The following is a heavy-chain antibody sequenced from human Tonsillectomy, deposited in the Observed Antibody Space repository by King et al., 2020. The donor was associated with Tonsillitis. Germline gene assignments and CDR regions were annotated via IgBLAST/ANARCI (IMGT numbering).Heavy chain of an antibody. CDR2: ISCDGSNK. CDR3: ARAYYYDTSRTPDY. D-gene: IGHD3-22*01. V-gene: IGHV3-33*05. J-gene: IGHJ4*02. CDR1: GFTFSTYG. Sequence: VQLVESGGGVVQPGRSLRLSCAASGFTFSTYGIHWVRQAPGKGLEWVALISCDGSNKYYADPVRGRFTISRDTSKNTVYLQMNSLRAEDTAVYYCARAYYYDTSRTPDYWGQGTLITVSS.